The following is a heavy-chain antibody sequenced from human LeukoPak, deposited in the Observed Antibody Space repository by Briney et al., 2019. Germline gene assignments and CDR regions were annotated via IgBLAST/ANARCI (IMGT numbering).Heavy chain of an antibody. Sequence: PGGSLRLSCAASGFTFSNAWMSWVRQAPRKGLEWVGRIKSKTDGGTTDYAAPVKGRFTISRDDSKNTLYLQMNSLKTEDTAVYYCTTEGELTTYYYGMDVWGKGTTVTVSS. D-gene: IGHD1-7*01. J-gene: IGHJ6*04. CDR1: GFTFSNAW. CDR3: TTEGELTTYYYGMDV. V-gene: IGHV3-15*01. CDR2: IKSKTDGGTT.